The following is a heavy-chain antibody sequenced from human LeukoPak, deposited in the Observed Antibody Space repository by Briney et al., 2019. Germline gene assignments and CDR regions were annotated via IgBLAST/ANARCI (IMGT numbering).Heavy chain of an antibody. Sequence: SVKLSCKASGYTFTGYYMHWVRQAPGQGLEWMGWINPTSGGTNYAQKFQGSVTMTRDTSISTAYMELSRLRSDDTAVYYCARDEPEFGPEVFQHWGQGTLVTVSS. J-gene: IGHJ1*01. D-gene: IGHD3-10*01. CDR1: GYTFTGYY. V-gene: IGHV1-2*02. CDR3: ARDEPEFGPEVFQH. CDR2: INPTSGGT.